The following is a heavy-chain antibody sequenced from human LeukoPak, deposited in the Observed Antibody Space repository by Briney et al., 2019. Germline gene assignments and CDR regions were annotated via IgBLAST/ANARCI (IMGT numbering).Heavy chain of an antibody. CDR2: ISSSSSTI. CDR1: GFTFSSYS. J-gene: IGHJ5*02. CDR3: ARGLNIVVVVAATGWFDP. Sequence: GGSLRLSCAASGFTFSSYSMNWVRQAPGKGLEWVSYISSSSSTIYYADSVKGRFTISRDNAKNSLYLQMNSLRAEDTAVYYCARGLNIVVVVAATGWFDPWGQGTLVTVSS. V-gene: IGHV3-48*04. D-gene: IGHD2-15*01.